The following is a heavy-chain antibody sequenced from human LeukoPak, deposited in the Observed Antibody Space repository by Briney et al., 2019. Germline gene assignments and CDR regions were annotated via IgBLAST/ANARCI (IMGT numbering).Heavy chain of an antibody. CDR3: ARTPDIAAAGNWFDP. V-gene: IGHV4-4*02. CDR2: IYHSGST. D-gene: IGHD6-13*01. Sequence: SETLSLTCAVSGGSISSSNWWSWVRQPPGKGLEWIGEIYHSGSTNYNPSLKSRVTISVDKSKNQFSLKLSSVTAADTAVYYCARTPDIAAAGNWFDPWGQGTLVTVS. CDR1: GGSISSSNW. J-gene: IGHJ5*02.